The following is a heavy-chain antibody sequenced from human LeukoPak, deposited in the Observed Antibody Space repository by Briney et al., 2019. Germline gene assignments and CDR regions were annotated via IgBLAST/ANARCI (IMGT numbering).Heavy chain of an antibody. D-gene: IGHD7-27*01. CDR1: GGSLNSYY. J-gene: IGHJ4*02. CDR2: ITHSGDT. V-gene: IGHV4-59*01. Sequence: SETLSLTYTVSGGSLNSYYWSWIRQPPGKGLEWIGFITHSGDTDFDSSLGGRVTISVDTSKNQFSLRLTSMTAADTAVYFCARGRISNWGFEGTLFDAWGQGVLVTVSS. CDR3: ARGRISNWGFEGTLFDA.